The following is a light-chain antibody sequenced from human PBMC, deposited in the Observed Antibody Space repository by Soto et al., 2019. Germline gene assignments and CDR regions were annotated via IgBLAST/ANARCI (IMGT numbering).Light chain of an antibody. J-gene: IGLJ2*01. Sequence: QSVLTQPPSVSGAPGQRVTISCTGSSSNIGAGYDVHWYQQLPGTAPKLLIYGNTNRPSGVTDRFSGSKSGTSASLAITVLQAEAEADYYCQSYDSSLSVSVFGGGTQLTVL. CDR2: GNT. CDR3: QSYDSSLSVSV. V-gene: IGLV1-40*01. CDR1: SSNIGAGYD.